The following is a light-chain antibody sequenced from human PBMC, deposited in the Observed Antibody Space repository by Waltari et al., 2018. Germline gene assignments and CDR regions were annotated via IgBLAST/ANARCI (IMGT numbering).Light chain of an antibody. Sequence: QSVLTQPPSASGTPGQSVTISCSGSNSTIDRNRERWFQQVPGTAPKLLIFSNYQRPSGVPDRFSGSKSGTSASLAISGLQSDDEADYYCAAWDDSLNGVIFGGGTKLTVL. CDR2: SNY. J-gene: IGLJ2*01. CDR1: NSTIDRNR. CDR3: AAWDDSLNGVI. V-gene: IGLV1-44*01.